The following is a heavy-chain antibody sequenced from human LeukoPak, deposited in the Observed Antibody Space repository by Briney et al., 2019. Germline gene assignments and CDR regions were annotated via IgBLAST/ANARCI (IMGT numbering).Heavy chain of an antibody. J-gene: IGHJ4*02. CDR2: ISYDGSNK. D-gene: IGHD1-7*01. CDR3: ARGSGTGFYSQYYFDY. Sequence: GGSLRLSCAASGFTFSSYAMHWVRQAPGKGLEWVAVISYDGSNKYYADSVKGRFTISRDNAQNSLYLHMNSLRAEDTSVYYCARGSGTGFYSQYYFDYWGQGTLVTVSS. V-gene: IGHV3-30-3*01. CDR1: GFTFSSYA.